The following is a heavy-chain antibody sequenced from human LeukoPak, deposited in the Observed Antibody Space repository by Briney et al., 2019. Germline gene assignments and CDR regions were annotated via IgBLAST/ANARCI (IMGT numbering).Heavy chain of an antibody. CDR1: GFTVSSNY. D-gene: IGHD6-25*01. CDR2: IYSGGST. J-gene: IGHJ4*02. CDR3: ASSWAATPDFDY. V-gene: IGHV3-53*01. Sequence: PGGSLRLSCAASGFTVSSNYMSWVRQAPGKGLEWASVIYSGGSTYYADSVKGRFTISRDNSKNTLYLQMNSLRAEDTAVYYCASSWAATPDFDYWGQGTLVTVSS.